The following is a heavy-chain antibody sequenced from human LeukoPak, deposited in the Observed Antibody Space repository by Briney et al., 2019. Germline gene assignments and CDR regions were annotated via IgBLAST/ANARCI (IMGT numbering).Heavy chain of an antibody. D-gene: IGHD1-14*01. Sequence: GGSLRLSCAASGFTFSSHWMSWVRQAPGKGLGWVANINQDGSEKYYVDSVKGRFTISRDNAKNSLYLQMNSLRAEDTAVYYCAREVPNQSDYWGQGTLVTVSS. CDR1: GFTFSSHW. CDR2: INQDGSEK. CDR3: AREVPNQSDY. J-gene: IGHJ4*02. V-gene: IGHV3-7*01.